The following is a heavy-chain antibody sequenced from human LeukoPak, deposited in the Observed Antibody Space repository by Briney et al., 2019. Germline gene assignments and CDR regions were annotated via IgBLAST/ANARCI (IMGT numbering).Heavy chain of an antibody. J-gene: IGHJ4*02. V-gene: IGHV3-23*01. Sequence: GGSLRLSCAASGFTFTTYAMSWVRQAPGKGLEWVSTISGSGAGTHYADSVKGRFTISRDNSKNTLYLQMNSLRAEDTAVYCCAKDPGAFSGLGYDYWGQGTLVTVSS. CDR3: AKDPGAFSGLGYDY. D-gene: IGHD3-10*01. CDR1: GFTFTTYA. CDR2: ISGSGAGT.